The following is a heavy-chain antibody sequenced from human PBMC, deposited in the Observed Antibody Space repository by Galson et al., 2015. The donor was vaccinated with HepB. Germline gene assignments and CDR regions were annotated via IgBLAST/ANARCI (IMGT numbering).Heavy chain of an antibody. J-gene: IGHJ3*02. CDR1: GYTFTSYA. V-gene: IGHV1-3*01. CDR2: INAGNGNT. Sequence: SVKVSCKASGYTFTSYAMHWVRQAPGQRLEWMGWINAGNGNTKYSQKFQGRVTITRDTSASTAYMELSSLRSDDTAVYYCARVQRPFLEWLYAFDIWGQGTMVTVSS. D-gene: IGHD3-3*02. CDR3: ARVQRPFLEWLYAFDI.